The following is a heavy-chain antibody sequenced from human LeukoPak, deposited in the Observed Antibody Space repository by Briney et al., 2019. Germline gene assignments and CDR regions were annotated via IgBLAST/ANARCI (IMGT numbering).Heavy chain of an antibody. CDR1: GGSISSSSYY. CDR2: IYYSGST. CDR3: CIILDAFGI. V-gene: IGHV4-39*01. Sequence: SETLCLTCTVSGGSISSSSYYWGWIRQPPGKGLEWIGSIYYSGSTYYNPSLKSRVTISVDTSKNQFSLKLSSVTAADTAVYYCCIILDAFGIWGQGTMVTVSS. J-gene: IGHJ3*02. D-gene: IGHD3-16*01.